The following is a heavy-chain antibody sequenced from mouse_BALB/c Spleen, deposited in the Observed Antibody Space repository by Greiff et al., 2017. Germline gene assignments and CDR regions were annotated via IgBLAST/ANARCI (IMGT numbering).Heavy chain of an antibody. V-gene: IGHV3-6*02. D-gene: IGHD2-4*01. CDR2: ISYDGSN. J-gene: IGHJ3*01. Sequence: VQLQQSGPGLVKPSQSLSLTCSVTGYSITSGYYWNWIRQFPGNKLEWMGYISYDGSNNYNPSLKNRISITRDTSKNQFFLKLNSVTTEDTATYYCAREGIYYDYDMAYWGQGTLVTVSA. CDR1: GYSITSGYY. CDR3: AREGIYYDYDMAY.